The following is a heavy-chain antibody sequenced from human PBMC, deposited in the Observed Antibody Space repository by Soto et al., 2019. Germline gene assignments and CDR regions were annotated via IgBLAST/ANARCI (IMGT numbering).Heavy chain of an antibody. V-gene: IGHV5-51*01. CDR2: FYPVDSDT. D-gene: IGHD3-22*01. J-gene: IGHJ4*01. CDR3: VRGAQGGYAYDY. Sequence: GESLKISCKASGYSFRTYWIGWVRQMPGKGLEWMGIFYPVDSDTRYSPTLQGQDTISADKSISNAFLQWSSLKASDTDKYYCVRGAQGGYAYDYWGHGTLVTVSS. CDR1: GYSFRTYW.